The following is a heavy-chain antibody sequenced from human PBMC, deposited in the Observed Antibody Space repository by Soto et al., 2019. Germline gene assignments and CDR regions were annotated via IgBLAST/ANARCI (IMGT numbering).Heavy chain of an antibody. Sequence: QLQESGPGLLKPSQTLSLTCTVSGAAVSGGGNYWNWVRQLPGKGLEWIGNIYYIGTTDYNPSLKSRVTISLDTSKNQFSLKLISVTAADTDVYFFTRERVLGDGGGFDVWGQGSTVTVSS. CDR2: IYYIGTT. J-gene: IGHJ6*02. V-gene: IGHV4-31*03. CDR3: TRERVLGDGGGFDV. CDR1: GAAVSGGGNY. D-gene: IGHD2-15*01.